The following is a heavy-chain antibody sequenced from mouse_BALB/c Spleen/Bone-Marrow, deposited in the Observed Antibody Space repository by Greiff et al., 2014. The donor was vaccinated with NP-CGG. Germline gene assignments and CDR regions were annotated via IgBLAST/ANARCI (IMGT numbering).Heavy chain of an antibody. CDR2: IYPGDGNT. CDR3: ARSGDSSGYGFAY. J-gene: IGHJ3*01. D-gene: IGHD3-2*01. V-gene: IGHV1S56*01. CDR1: GYTFTSYD. Sequence: VQLQESGPELVKPGALVKISCKASGYTFTSYDIKWVKQRPGQGLEWIGWIYPGDGNTKYNEKFKGKATLTADKSSSTAYMQLSSLTSENSAVYFCARSGDSSGYGFAYWGQGTLVTVSA.